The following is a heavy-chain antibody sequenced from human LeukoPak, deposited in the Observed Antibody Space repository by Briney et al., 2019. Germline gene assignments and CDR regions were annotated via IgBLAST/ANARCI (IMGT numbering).Heavy chain of an antibody. V-gene: IGHV1-69*06. Sequence: ASVKVSCKASGGTFSSYAISWVRQAPGQGLEWMGGIIPIFGTANYAQKFQGKVTITANKSTSTAYMELSSLRSEDTAVYYCARAPYYYDSSGPFDYWGQGTLVTVSS. CDR3: ARAPYYYDSSGPFDY. CDR2: IIPIFGTA. CDR1: GGTFSSYA. J-gene: IGHJ4*02. D-gene: IGHD3-22*01.